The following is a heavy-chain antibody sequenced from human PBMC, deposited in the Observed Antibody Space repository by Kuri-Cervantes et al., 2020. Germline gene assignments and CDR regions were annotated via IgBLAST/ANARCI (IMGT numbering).Heavy chain of an antibody. Sequence: GESLKISCAASGFTFSSYGMHWVRQAPGEGLEWVAFIRYDGGNIHYADAVRGRFTISRDNSKNTLYLQMDSLRAEDTAVYYCAKDPHTTMGTGFHSWGQGALVTVSS. D-gene: IGHD5-18*01. CDR3: AKDPHTTMGTGFHS. CDR1: GFTFSSYG. J-gene: IGHJ4*02. CDR2: IRYDGGNI. V-gene: IGHV3-30*02.